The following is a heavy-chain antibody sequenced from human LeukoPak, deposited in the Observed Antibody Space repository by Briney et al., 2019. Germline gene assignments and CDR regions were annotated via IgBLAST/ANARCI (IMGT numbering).Heavy chain of an antibody. CDR1: GFTFDDYT. J-gene: IGHJ4*02. D-gene: IGHD3-10*01. CDR2: ISWDGGST. CDR3: AKDISPGDYYGSGNFDY. V-gene: IGHV3-43*01. Sequence: GGSLRLSCAASGFTFDDYTMHWVRQAPGKGLEWVSPISWDGGSTYYADSVKGRFTISRDNSKNSLYLQMNSLRTEDTALYYCAKDISPGDYYGSGNFDYWGQGTLVTVSS.